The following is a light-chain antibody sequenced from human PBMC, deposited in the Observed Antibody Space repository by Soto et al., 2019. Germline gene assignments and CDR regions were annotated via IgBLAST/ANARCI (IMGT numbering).Light chain of an antibody. J-gene: IGKJ1*01. CDR3: HQYNNWPPT. V-gene: IGKV3-15*01. CDR2: GAS. Sequence: EIVMTQSPATLSVSPGERATLSCRASQRVSRNLAWYQQKPGQTPRLLIYGASTRVTGIPARFSGSGSGTEFTLTISSLQSEDFAVYYCHQYNNWPPTFGRGTKVEIK. CDR1: QRVSRN.